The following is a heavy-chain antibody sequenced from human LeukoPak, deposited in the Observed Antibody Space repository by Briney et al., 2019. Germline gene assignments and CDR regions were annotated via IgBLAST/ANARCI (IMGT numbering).Heavy chain of an antibody. V-gene: IGHV1-69*02. CDR2: IIPIIGLA. CDR1: IGTLSINT. D-gene: IGHD4-17*01. CDR3: ARGSPVTTVALGY. Sequence: SSVKVSCEPSIGTLSINTISCGRQGPKQGRXXXGRIIPIIGLANYAKKFHGRVTITADKCTCTAYMELSSLRSEDTAVSYCARGSPVTTVALGYWGQGTMVTVSS. J-gene: IGHJ4*02.